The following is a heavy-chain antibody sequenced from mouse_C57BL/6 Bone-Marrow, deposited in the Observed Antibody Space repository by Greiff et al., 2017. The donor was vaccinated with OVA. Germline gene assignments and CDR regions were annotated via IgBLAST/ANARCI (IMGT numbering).Heavy chain of an antibody. V-gene: IGHV8-12*01. J-gene: IGHJ1*03. CDR3: APVTRWYFDV. CDR1: GFSLSTSGMG. Sequence: QVTLKECGPGVLQSSQTLSLTCSFSGFSLSTSGMGVFWIRPPSGMGLEWLAHIYWDDDKRYNPSLKSRSTISKDTSRNQVFLKITSVDTADTATYYCAPVTRWYFDVWGTGTTVTVSS. D-gene: IGHD2-2*01. CDR2: IYWDDDK.